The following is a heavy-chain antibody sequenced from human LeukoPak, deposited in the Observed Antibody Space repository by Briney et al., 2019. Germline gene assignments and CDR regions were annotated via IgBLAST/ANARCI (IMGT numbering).Heavy chain of an antibody. CDR3: ARGNYYDSSGYYSGNYYYYGMDV. V-gene: IGHV4-34*01. J-gene: IGHJ6*02. Sequence: SETLSLTCAVYGGSFSDYYWSWIRQPPGKGLEWIGEINHSGSTNYNPSLKSRVTISVDTSKNQFSLKLSSVTAADTAVYYCARGNYYDSSGYYSGNYYYYGMDVWGQGTTVTVSS. CDR2: INHSGST. CDR1: GGSFSDYY. D-gene: IGHD3-22*01.